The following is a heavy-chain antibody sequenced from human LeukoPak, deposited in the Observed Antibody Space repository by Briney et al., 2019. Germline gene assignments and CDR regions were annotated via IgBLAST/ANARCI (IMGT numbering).Heavy chain of an antibody. CDR3: ARDQGLSWGPLFDP. D-gene: IGHD3-16*01. CDR2: ISSSSSYI. Sequence: GGPLRLSCAASGFTFSSYSMNWVRQAPGKGLEWVSSISSSSSYIYYADSVKGRFTISRDNAKNSLYLQMNSLRAEDTAVYYCARDQGLSWGPLFDPWGQGTLVTVSS. J-gene: IGHJ5*02. CDR1: GFTFSSYS. V-gene: IGHV3-21*01.